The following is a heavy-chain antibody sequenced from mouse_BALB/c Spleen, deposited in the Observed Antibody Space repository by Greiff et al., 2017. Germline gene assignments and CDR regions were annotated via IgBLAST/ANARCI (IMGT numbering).Heavy chain of an antibody. D-gene: IGHD2-2*01. CDR2: ISDGGSYT. CDR1: GFTFSSYT. CDR3: ARAPWLRGWYFDV. J-gene: IGHJ1*01. V-gene: IGHV5-6-4*01. Sequence: EVMLVESGGGLVKPGGSLKLSCAASGFTFSSYTMSWVRQTPEKRLEWVATISDGGSYTYYPDSVKGRFTISRDNAKNNLYLQMSSLKSEDTAMYYCARAPWLRGWYFDVWGAGTTVTVSS.